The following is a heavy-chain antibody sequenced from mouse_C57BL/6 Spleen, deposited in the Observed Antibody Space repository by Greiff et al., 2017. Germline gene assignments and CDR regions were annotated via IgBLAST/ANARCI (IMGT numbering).Heavy chain of an antibody. Sequence: QVPLQQSGTELVKPGASVKLSCKASGYTFTSYWMHWVKQRPGQGLEWIGNINPSNGGTNYNEKFKSKATLTVDKSSSTAYMQLSSVTSEDSAVYYCARGYGAVYFDYWGQGTTLTVSS. J-gene: IGHJ2*01. V-gene: IGHV1-53*01. D-gene: IGHD1-2*01. CDR3: ARGYGAVYFDY. CDR1: GYTFTSYW. CDR2: INPSNGGT.